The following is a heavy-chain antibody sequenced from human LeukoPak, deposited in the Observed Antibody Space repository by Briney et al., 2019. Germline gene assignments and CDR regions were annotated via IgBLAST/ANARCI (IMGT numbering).Heavy chain of an antibody. V-gene: IGHV4-61*02. CDR2: IYTSGST. D-gene: IGHD3-10*01. J-gene: IGHJ5*02. Sequence: SETLSLTCTVSGGSISSGSYYWSWIRQPAGKGLEWIGRIYTSGSTNYNPSLKSRVTISVDTSKNQFSLKLSSVTAADTAVYYCARDMAHGSGSYYRRNWFDPWGQGTLVTVSS. CDR3: ARDMAHGSGSYYRRNWFDP. CDR1: GGSISSGSYY.